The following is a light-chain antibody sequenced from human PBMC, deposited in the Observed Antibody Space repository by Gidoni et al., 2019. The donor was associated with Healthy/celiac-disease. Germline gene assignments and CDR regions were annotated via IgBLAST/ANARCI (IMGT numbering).Light chain of an antibody. V-gene: IGKV1-39*01. CDR2: DAS. CDR1: QSISSY. CDR3: QQSYSTPWT. J-gene: IGKJ1*01. Sequence: DVQMTQSPSSLSASVGDRVTITCRARQSISSYLNWYQQKPGKAPKLLIYDASSLQSGVPSRFSGSGSGTDFTLTISSLQPEDFATYYCQQSYSTPWTFGQGTKVEIK.